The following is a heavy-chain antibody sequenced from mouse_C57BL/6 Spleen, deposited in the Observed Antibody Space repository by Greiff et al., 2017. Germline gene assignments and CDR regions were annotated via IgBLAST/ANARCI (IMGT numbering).Heavy chain of an antibody. J-gene: IGHJ1*03. CDR2: INPNNGGT. Sequence: EVQLQQSGPELVKPGASVKIPCKASGYTFTDYNMDWVKQSHGKSLEWIGDINPNNGGTIYNQKFKGKATLTVDKSSSTAYMELRSLTSEDTAVYYCARTRYYYGSSGYFDVWGTGTTVTVSS. CDR1: GYTFTDYN. D-gene: IGHD1-1*01. CDR3: ARTRYYYGSSGYFDV. V-gene: IGHV1-18*01.